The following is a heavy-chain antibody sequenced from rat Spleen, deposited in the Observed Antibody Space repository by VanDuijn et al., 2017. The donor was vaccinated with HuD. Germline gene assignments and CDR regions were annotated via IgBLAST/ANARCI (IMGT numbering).Heavy chain of an antibody. CDR3: ATPLFDY. CDR1: EFTFSNYA. CDR2: ILDDGFST. J-gene: IGHJ2*01. Sequence: EVQLVESGGGLVQPGRSMKLSCAASEFTFSNYAMVWARQCPKKGLEWVATILDDGFSTYYRDSVKGRFTISRENAKGTLYLQMDSLTSEDTATYYCATPLFDYWGQGVMVTVSS. V-gene: IGHV5-7*01.